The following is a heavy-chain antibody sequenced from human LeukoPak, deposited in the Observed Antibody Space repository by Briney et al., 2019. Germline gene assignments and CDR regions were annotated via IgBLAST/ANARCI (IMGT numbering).Heavy chain of an antibody. V-gene: IGHV4-31*03. D-gene: IGHD3-10*01. Sequence: SQTLFLTCTVSGASISSGGSYCSWIRQHPGKGLEWIGYIYYGGSTYYNPSLKSRITISVDTSKNQFSLELSSVTAADTAVYYCARADGGVRGYYFDYWGQGIMVTVPS. J-gene: IGHJ4*02. CDR2: IYYGGST. CDR1: GASISSGGSY. CDR3: ARADGGVRGYYFDY.